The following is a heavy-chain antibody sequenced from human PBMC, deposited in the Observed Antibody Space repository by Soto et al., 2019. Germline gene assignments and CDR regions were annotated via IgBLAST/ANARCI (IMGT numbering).Heavy chain of an antibody. D-gene: IGHD3-22*01. Sequence: QVQLQESGPGLVKPSQTLSLTCTVFGGSVSTGDFYWTWIRQPPGKGLEWIGYIYYSGSTYYNPSLKSRASISVDASKNQFSMTLTSVIAADTAVYYCARGPLDISGYSDYWGQGTLVTVSS. V-gene: IGHV4-30-4*01. CDR3: ARGPLDISGYSDY. CDR1: GGSVSTGDFY. J-gene: IGHJ4*02. CDR2: IYYSGST.